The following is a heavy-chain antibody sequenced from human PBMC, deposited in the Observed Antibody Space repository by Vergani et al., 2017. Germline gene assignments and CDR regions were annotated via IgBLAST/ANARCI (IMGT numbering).Heavy chain of an antibody. Sequence: EVQLLESGGNLIKPGGSLRLSCGASGFTFSSYAMTWVRLAPGRGLQWVSAISGSGGNTFYTDSVKGRFTISRDNSKNTLYLQMNSLRAEDTAVYYCARDDRLYCSSTSCYYYYYYYYMDVWGKGTTVTVSS. D-gene: IGHD2-2*01. CDR3: ARDDRLYCSSTSCYYYYYYYYMDV. J-gene: IGHJ6*03. V-gene: IGHV3-23*01. CDR1: GFTFSSYA. CDR2: ISGSGGNT.